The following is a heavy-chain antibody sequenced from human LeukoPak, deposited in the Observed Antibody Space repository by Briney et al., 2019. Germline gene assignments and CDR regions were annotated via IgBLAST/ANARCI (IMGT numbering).Heavy chain of an antibody. CDR1: GGSVRSRGYY. CDR2: IYYTGRT. Sequence: PSETLSLTCAVSGGSVRSRGYYRSWIRQPPGKGLEWIAYIYYTGRTNYNPSLKSRVTISLDTSNSQFSLKLSSVTAADTAVYYCARLIESLYYFDYWGQGTLVTVSS. D-gene: IGHD2/OR15-2a*01. J-gene: IGHJ4*02. V-gene: IGHV4-61*08. CDR3: ARLIESLYYFDY.